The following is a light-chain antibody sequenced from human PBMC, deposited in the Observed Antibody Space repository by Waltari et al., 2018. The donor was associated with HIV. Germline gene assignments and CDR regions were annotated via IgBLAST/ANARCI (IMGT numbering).Light chain of an antibody. V-gene: IGLV3-19*01. Sequence: SSELTQDPAVSVALGQTVRITCQGDSLSSSYASWYQQKPGTAPLLVVYGNDKRPSGIPDRFSGSSSGNTASLTITGAQAEDEADYYCNSRDSSGHHLVFATGTTVTVL. CDR2: GND. J-gene: IGLJ1*01. CDR1: SLSSSY. CDR3: NSRDSSGHHLV.